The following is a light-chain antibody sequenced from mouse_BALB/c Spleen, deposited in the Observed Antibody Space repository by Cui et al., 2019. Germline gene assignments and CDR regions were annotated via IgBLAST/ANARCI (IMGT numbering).Light chain of an antibody. J-gene: IGKJ4*01. CDR1: SSVSSSN. Sequence: ENVLTQSPAIMAASPGEKVTMTCSASSSVSSSNLPWYQQKAGSATKFWMERTANRGAEGPAPFSGSGSGTSYSLTISSVEAEDAATYYCQQWSGYPFTFGSGTKLEIK. CDR3: QQWSGYPFT. V-gene: IGKV4-81*01. CDR2: RTA.